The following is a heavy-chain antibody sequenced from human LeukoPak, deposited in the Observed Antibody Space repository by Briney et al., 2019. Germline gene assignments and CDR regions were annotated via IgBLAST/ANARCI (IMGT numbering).Heavy chain of an antibody. CDR1: GYTFTSYG. D-gene: IGHD5-24*01. Sequence: ASVKVSCKASGYTFTSYGISWVRQAPGQGLEWMGWISAYNGNTNYAQKLQGRVTMTTDTSTSTAYMELRSLRSDDTAVYYCARGQEMATTRHYFDYWGQGTLVTVSS. CDR3: ARGQEMATTRHYFDY. J-gene: IGHJ4*02. V-gene: IGHV1-18*01. CDR2: ISAYNGNT.